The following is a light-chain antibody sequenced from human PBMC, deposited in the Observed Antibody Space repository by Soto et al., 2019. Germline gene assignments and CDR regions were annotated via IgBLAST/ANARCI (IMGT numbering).Light chain of an antibody. CDR1: QATSSW. Sequence: DIPMTPSPSTLSGSVGARVTIPCHASQATSSWLAWYQQKPGQAPKLLIYSASTIKSGVPSRFSGSGSGTEFTLTISSLQPDDVAIYYCQQYDDYSWTFGQGTKVDIK. CDR2: SAS. V-gene: IGKV1-5*03. J-gene: IGKJ1*01. CDR3: QQYDDYSWT.